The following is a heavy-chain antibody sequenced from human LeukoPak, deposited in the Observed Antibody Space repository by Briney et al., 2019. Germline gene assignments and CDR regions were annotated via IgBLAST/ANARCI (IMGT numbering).Heavy chain of an antibody. Sequence: PSQTLSLTCSISGDSVSSKSAAWNWIRQSPSRGLEWLGRTYYRSKWYNEYAVSVESRITVKADTSKNQFSMQLNSVTPEDTAVYYCASTHGPIDHWGQGILVTVSS. D-gene: IGHD2-8*01. V-gene: IGHV6-1*01. J-gene: IGHJ5*02. CDR1: GDSVSSKSAA. CDR3: ASTHGPIDH. CDR2: TYYRSKWYN.